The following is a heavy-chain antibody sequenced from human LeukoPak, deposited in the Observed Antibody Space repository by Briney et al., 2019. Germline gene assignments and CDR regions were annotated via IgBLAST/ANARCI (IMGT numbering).Heavy chain of an antibody. Sequence: PGGSLRLSCAASGFTFSSYAMHWVRQAPGKGLEWVAVISYDGSNKYHADSVKGRFTISRDNSKNTLFLQMNSLRAEDTAVYYCANGPRYNVLTGFKIAEENFAYWGQGTLVTVSS. CDR3: ANGPRYNVLTGFKIAEENFAY. J-gene: IGHJ4*02. V-gene: IGHV3-30*04. D-gene: IGHD3-9*01. CDR2: ISYDGSNK. CDR1: GFTFSSYA.